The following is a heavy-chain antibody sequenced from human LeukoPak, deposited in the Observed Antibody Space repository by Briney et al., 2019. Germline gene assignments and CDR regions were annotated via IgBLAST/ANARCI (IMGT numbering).Heavy chain of an antibody. Sequence: SETLSLTCAVYGGSFSGYYWSWIRQPPGKGLEWIGEINHSGSTNYNPSLKSRVTISVDTSKNQFSLKLSSVTAADTAVYYCARQVVSTMVRGVSPWFDLWGQGTLVTVSS. J-gene: IGHJ5*02. CDR1: GGSFSGYY. D-gene: IGHD3-10*01. CDR2: INHSGST. CDR3: ARQVVSTMVRGVSPWFDL. V-gene: IGHV4-34*01.